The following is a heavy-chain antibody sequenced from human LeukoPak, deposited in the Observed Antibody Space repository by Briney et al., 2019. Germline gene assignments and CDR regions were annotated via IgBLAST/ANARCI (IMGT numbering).Heavy chain of an antibody. CDR1: GGSISSGGYY. Sequence: PSETLSLTCTVSGGSISSGGYYWSWIRQHPGKGLEWIGYIYYSGSTYYNPSLKSRVTISVDTSKNQFSLKLGSVTAADTAVYYCAIEYYYDPNWFDPWGQGTLVTVSS. CDR2: IYYSGST. J-gene: IGHJ5*02. D-gene: IGHD3-22*01. V-gene: IGHV4-31*03. CDR3: AIEYYYDPNWFDP.